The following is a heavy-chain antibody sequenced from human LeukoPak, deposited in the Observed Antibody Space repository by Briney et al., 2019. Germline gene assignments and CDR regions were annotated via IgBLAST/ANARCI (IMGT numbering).Heavy chain of an antibody. CDR3: AELGITMIGGV. V-gene: IGHV3-23*01. Sequence: GGSLRLSCAASGFPFSSNAMTWVRQAPGKGLECVSAITGDSAATYYADSVRGRFTISRDNAKNSLYLQMNSLRAEDTAVYYCAELGITMIGGVWGKGTTVTISS. CDR2: ITGDSAAT. D-gene: IGHD3-10*02. CDR1: GFPFSSNA. J-gene: IGHJ6*04.